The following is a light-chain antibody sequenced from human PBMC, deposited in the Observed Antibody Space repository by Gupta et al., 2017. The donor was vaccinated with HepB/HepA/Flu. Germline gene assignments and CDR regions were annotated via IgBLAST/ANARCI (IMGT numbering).Light chain of an antibody. V-gene: IGLV1-44*01. Sequence: QSVLTQPPSASGTPGQRVTISCSGSSSNIGGNNVHWYQQVPGTDPKLLIYSNSRRPSGVPDRFSGYKSDNSASPAISGVESEDEGGDYCENWDDSLNGHVFGGGTMLTV. CDR3: ENWDDSLNGHV. J-gene: IGLJ2*01. CDR2: SNS. CDR1: SSNIGGNN.